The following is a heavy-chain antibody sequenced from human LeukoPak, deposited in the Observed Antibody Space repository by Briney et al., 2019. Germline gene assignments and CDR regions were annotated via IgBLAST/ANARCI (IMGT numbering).Heavy chain of an antibody. CDR2: IGLSGSPL. J-gene: IGHJ4*02. V-gene: IGHV3-11*04. Sequence: GGSLRLSCAVSGFPFTRFYMSWIRQAPGKGLEWISYIGLSGSPLDYADSVKGRFTISRDNAKNSLYLEMNSLRAEDTAVYYCARKDFSSGSFSYWGQGTLVTVSS. D-gene: IGHD3-22*01. CDR1: GFPFTRFY. CDR3: ARKDFSSGSFSY.